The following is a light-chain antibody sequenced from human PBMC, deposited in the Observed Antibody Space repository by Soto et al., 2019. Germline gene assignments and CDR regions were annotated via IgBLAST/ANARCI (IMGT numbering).Light chain of an antibody. CDR2: GAS. J-gene: IGKJ1*01. CDR1: QDIGNY. CDR3: QNYNRAPWT. Sequence: DIQMTQSPSSLSASVGDRVTITCRASQDIGNYLAWYQQKPGEVPKLLIYGASTLQSGVPSRFSGSRSGTDFTLTISSLQTEDVATYYCQNYNRAPWTFGQGTKVETK. V-gene: IGKV1-27*01.